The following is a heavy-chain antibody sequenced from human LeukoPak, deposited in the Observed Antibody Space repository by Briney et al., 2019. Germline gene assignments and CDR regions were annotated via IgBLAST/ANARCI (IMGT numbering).Heavy chain of an antibody. D-gene: IGHD7-27*01. CDR3: ARDGYATGEAHYGLDV. J-gene: IGHJ6*02. Sequence: ASVKLSCTAPGYTLSTYGISWVRQAPGQGLEWMGWISAYNGRTTYAQNLQGRVTTTTDTSTSTAYMQVRSLTSDDTAVYYCARDGYATGEAHYGLDVWGQGTTVTVSS. CDR1: GYTLSTYG. V-gene: IGHV1-18*01. CDR2: ISAYNGRT.